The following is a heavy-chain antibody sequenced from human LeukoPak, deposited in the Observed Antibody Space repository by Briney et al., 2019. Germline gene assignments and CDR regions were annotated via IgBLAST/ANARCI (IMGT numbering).Heavy chain of an antibody. CDR2: ISSSGSTI. CDR3: ARGVLDMANQLSLHIDY. Sequence: GGSLRLSCAASGFTFSDYYMSWIRQAPGKGLEWVSYISSSGSTIYYADSVKGRFTISRDNSKSTLYLQMNSLRVEDTAVYSCARGVLDMANQLSLHIDYWGHGAQVIVSS. V-gene: IGHV3-11*04. D-gene: IGHD1-1*01. CDR1: GFTFSDYY. J-gene: IGHJ4*01.